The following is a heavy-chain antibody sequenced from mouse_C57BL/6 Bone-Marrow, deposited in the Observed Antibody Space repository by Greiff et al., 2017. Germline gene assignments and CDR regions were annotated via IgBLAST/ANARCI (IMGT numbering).Heavy chain of an antibody. CDR1: GFTFSDYG. J-gene: IGHJ4*01. V-gene: IGHV5-15*01. Sequence: EVKLMESGGGLVQPGGSLKLSCAASGFTFSDYGMAWVRQAPRKGPAWVAFISNLAYSIYYADTVTGRFTISRENAKNTLYLEMSSLRSEDTAMYYCARRDRYDVGAMDYWGQGTSVTVSS. CDR2: ISNLAYSI. CDR3: ARRDRYDVGAMDY. D-gene: IGHD2-12*01.